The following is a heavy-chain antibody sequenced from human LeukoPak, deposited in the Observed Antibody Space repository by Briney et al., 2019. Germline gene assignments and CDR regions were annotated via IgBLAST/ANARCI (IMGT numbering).Heavy chain of an antibody. CDR3: ARDLSIAAATTRFDP. D-gene: IGHD6-13*01. CDR1: GYTFTSYY. V-gene: IGHV1-2*02. CDR2: INPNSGGT. Sequence: ASVKVSCKASGYTFTSYYMHWVRQAPGQGLEWMGIINPNSGGTNYAQKFQGRVTMTRDTSISTAYMELGRLRSDDTAVYYCARDLSIAAATTRFDPWGQGTLVTVSS. J-gene: IGHJ5*02.